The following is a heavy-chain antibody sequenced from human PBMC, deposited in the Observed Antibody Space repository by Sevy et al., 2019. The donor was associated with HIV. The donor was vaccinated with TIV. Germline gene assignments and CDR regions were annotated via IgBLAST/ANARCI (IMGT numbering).Heavy chain of an antibody. D-gene: IGHD3-16*02. J-gene: IGHJ6*02. CDR1: GFTFSSYS. Sequence: GGSLRLSCAASGFTFSSYSMNWVRQAPGKELEWVSYIRSSSSTIYYADSVKGRFTISRDNAKNSLYLQMNSLRDEDSAEYYCAREFTFGGVIVITEYGMDVWGQGTTVTVSS. CDR2: IRSSSSTI. CDR3: AREFTFGGVIVITEYGMDV. V-gene: IGHV3-48*02.